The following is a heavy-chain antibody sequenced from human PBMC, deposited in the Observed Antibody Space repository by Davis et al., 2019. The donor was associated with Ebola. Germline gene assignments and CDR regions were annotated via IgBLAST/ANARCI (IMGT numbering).Heavy chain of an antibody. J-gene: IGHJ6*03. CDR1: GRSISSYY. V-gene: IGHV4-4*07. CDR3: ARHERYYYMDV. CDR2: ISTSGST. Sequence: PSETLSPTCTVSGRSISSYYWSWNRQPAGKGLEWIGRISTSGSTNYNPSLKSRVTMSVDPPKNQFSLRLSSVTAADTAVYYCARHERYYYMDVWGKGTTVTGSS.